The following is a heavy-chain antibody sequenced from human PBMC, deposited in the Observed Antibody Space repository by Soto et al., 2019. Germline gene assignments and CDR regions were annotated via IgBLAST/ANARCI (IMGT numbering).Heavy chain of an antibody. CDR2: MNPNSGNT. V-gene: IGHV1-8*01. CDR3: ARLIVAGFGELFFWFDP. J-gene: IGHJ5*02. Sequence: QVQLVQSGAEVKKPGASVKVSCKASGYTFTSYDINWVRQATGHGLEWMGWMNPNSGNTGYAQKFQGRVTMTRNTSISTAYMELSSLRSEDTAVYYCARLIVAGFGELFFWFDPWGQGTLVTVSS. D-gene: IGHD3-10*01. CDR1: GYTFTSYD.